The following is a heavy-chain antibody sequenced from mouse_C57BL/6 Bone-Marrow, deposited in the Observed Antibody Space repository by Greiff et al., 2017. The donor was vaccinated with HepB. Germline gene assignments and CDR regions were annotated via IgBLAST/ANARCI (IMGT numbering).Heavy chain of an antibody. CDR1: GYTFTSYW. V-gene: IGHV1-5*01. CDR3: TRDYSNTKDYAMDY. J-gene: IGHJ4*01. CDR2: IYPGNSDT. Sequence: VHVKQSGTVLARPGASVKMSCKTSGYTFTSYWMHWVKQRPGQGLEWIGAIYPGNSDTSYNQKFKGKAKLTAVTSASTAYMELSSLTNEDSAVYYCTRDYSNTKDYAMDYWGQGTSVTVSS. D-gene: IGHD2-5*01.